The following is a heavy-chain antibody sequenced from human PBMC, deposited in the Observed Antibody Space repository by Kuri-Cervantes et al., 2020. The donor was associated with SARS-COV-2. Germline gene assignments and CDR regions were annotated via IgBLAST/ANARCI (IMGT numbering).Heavy chain of an antibody. J-gene: IGHJ6*02. CDR1: GGSISSYY. CDR2: IDHSGST. CDR3: ARGNPPQFASSWALSASDYAMDV. D-gene: IGHD6-13*01. Sequence: ESLKISCTVSGGSISSYYWNWIRQPPGKGLEWIGEIDHSGSTNYNPSLKSRVTVSVDTSKNQFSLNLTSVTAADTAVYYCARGNPPQFASSWALSASDYAMDVWGQGTPVTVSS. V-gene: IGHV4-34*01.